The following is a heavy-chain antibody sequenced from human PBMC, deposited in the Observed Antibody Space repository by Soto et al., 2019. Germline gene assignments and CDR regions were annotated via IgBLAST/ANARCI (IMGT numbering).Heavy chain of an antibody. D-gene: IGHD3-16*01. CDR2: IGTAGDT. J-gene: IGHJ4*02. CDR3: ARGTLGYYFDY. Sequence: EVQLVEYGGGLVQPGGSLRLSCAASGFTFSSYDMHWVRQATGKGLEWVSAIGTAGDTYYPGSVKGRFTISRENAKNSLYLQMNSLRAGDTAVYYCARGTLGYYFDYWGQGTLVTVSS. CDR1: GFTFSSYD. V-gene: IGHV3-13*04.